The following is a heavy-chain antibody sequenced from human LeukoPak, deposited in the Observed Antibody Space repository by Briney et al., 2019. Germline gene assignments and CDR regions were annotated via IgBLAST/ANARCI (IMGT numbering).Heavy chain of an antibody. Sequence: GGSLRLSCAASGFTFDDYAMHWVRQAPGKGLEWVSGISWNSGSIGYADSVKGRFTISRDNSKNTLYLQMNSLRAEDTAVYYCAKSGSYHYDSSGYYGYWGQGTLVTVSS. V-gene: IGHV3-9*01. CDR3: AKSGSYHYDSSGYYGY. CDR2: ISWNSGSI. D-gene: IGHD3-22*01. CDR1: GFTFDDYA. J-gene: IGHJ4*02.